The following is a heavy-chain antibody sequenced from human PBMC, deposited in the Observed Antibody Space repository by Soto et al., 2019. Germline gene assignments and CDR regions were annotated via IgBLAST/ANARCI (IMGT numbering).Heavy chain of an antibody. V-gene: IGHV4-34*01. CDR3: ESAPQVSGFSQPPADF. CDR2: ISQSGNT. CDR1: SGSFSGYY. D-gene: IGHD6-25*01. J-gene: IGHJ4*02. Sequence: SESLSLTCSIYSGSFSGYYWSWIRQPPGKGLDWIGEISQSGNTNYSPSLKSRVAISIDTSKKQFSLNLYSVSAADTAVYYRESAPQVSGFSQPPADFWGQASMVTVSP.